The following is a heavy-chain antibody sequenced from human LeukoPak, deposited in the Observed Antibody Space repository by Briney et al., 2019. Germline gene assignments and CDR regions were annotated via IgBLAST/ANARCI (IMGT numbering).Heavy chain of an antibody. CDR1: GGSFSGYY. Sequence: ETLSLTCAVYGGSFSGYYWSWVRQAPGKGLEWVSLIRGSGETFYADSVKGRFTISRDDSKNTVYLQMNSLRVEDTAEYFCARDRAATQDWVEFDPWGQGTLVTVSS. CDR3: ARDRAATQDWVEFDP. V-gene: IGHV3-66*03. CDR2: IRGSGET. J-gene: IGHJ5*02. D-gene: IGHD3/OR15-3a*01.